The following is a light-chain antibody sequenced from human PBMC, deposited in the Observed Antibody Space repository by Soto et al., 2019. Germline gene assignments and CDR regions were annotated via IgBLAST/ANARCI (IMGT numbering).Light chain of an antibody. V-gene: IGKV3-11*01. J-gene: IGKJ3*01. CDR1: QSVSNY. Sequence: EIVLTQSPATLSLSPGERATLSCRASQSVSNYLAWYQQKPGQAPRLLIYDASNRASGITARLSGSGSGTDFTLTISSLEPEDFAVYYCQQRGNWPPIFSFGPGTKVDIK. CDR3: QQRGNWPPIFS. CDR2: DAS.